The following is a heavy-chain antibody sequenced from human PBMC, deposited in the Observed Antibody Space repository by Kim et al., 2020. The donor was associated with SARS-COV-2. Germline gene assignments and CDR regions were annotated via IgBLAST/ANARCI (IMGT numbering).Heavy chain of an antibody. CDR2: TYSSGIT. Sequence: SETLSLTCTVSGDSISSSFYYWAWIRQPPGKGLEWVGSTYSSGITYYNPSLMSRVTISVDTSKNQFSLKLLSVTAADTAVYFCASINIGVSSHYFDYWGQGALVTVSS. D-gene: IGHD3-3*02. V-gene: IGHV4-39*07. J-gene: IGHJ4*02. CDR3: ASINIGVSSHYFDY. CDR1: GDSISSSFYY.